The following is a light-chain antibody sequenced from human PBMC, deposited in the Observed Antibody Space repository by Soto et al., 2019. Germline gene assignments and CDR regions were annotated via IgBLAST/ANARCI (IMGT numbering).Light chain of an antibody. CDR1: SSDVGGYNY. J-gene: IGLJ1*01. Sequence: QSVLTQPLSASGSPGQSVTISCTGTSSDVGGYNYVSWYQQHPGKAPKLMIYEVNKRPSGVPDRFSGSKSGNTASPTVSGLQAEDEADYYCSSYAGSTNPNFVFGTGTKVTVL. V-gene: IGLV2-8*01. CDR3: SSYAGSTNPNFV. CDR2: EVN.